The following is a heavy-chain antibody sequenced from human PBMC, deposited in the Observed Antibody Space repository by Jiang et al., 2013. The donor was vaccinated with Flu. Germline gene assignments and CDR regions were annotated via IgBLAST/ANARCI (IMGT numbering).Heavy chain of an antibody. D-gene: IGHD5-18*01. CDR3: ARLNGYRNGPHDS. V-gene: IGHV4-59*08. CDR2: IYYSGST. Sequence: SGSGLVKPSETLSLTCTVSGGSISSYYWSWIRQPPGKGLEWIGDIYYSGSTHYNPSLKSRVTMSVDTSKSQFSLKLSSVTAADTAVYYCARLNGYRNGPHDSWGQGNPGSPSPQ. CDR1: GGSISSYY. J-gene: IGHJ4*02.